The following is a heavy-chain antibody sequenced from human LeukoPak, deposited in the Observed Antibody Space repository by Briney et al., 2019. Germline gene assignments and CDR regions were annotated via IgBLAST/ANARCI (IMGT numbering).Heavy chain of an antibody. CDR2: IYYTGST. CDR3: ARQGYAYSYGY. D-gene: IGHD5-18*01. J-gene: IGHJ6*01. CDR1: GGSISSSNYY. Sequence: PSETLSLTCTVSGGSISSSNYYWGWIRQPPGKGLEWIGNIYYTGSTYYNPSLKSRVTISVDTSRNQFSLQVSSVTAADTAMYYCARQGYAYSYGYWGRGTMVTVYS. V-gene: IGHV4-39*01.